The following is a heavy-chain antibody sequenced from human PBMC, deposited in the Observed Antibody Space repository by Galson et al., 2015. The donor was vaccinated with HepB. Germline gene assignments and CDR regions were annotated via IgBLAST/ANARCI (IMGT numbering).Heavy chain of an antibody. Sequence: SVKVSCKASGYTFISYYMHWVRQAPGQGLEWMGIINPSGGSTSYAQKFQGRVTMTRDTSTNTVYMELSSLRSEDTAVYYCARDGAVYDFWSGYYKPHYYFDYWGQGTLVTISS. V-gene: IGHV1-46*01. D-gene: IGHD3-3*01. CDR1: GYTFISYY. CDR2: INPSGGST. J-gene: IGHJ4*02. CDR3: ARDGAVYDFWSGYYKPHYYFDY.